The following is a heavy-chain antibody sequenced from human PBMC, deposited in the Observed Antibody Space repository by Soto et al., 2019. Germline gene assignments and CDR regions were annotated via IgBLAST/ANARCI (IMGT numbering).Heavy chain of an antibody. J-gene: IGHJ4*02. CDR2: VRNKANSYTT. CDR3: VKGHLALDN. CDR1: GFTFSDSY. V-gene: IGHV3-72*01. Sequence: GGSLRLSCTASGFTFSDSYMDWVRQAPGKGLDWVGRVRNKANSYTTEYAASVKGRFTVSRDDSKNSLYLQMNSLKTEDTAVYSCVKGHLALDNWGPGTLVTVSS.